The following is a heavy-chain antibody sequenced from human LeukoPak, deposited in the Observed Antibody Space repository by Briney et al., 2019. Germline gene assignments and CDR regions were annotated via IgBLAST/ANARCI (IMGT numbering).Heavy chain of an antibody. V-gene: IGHV3-7*01. Sequence: GGSLRLSXAASGFTSGNHWMSWVRQAPGKGLEWVANINQDGSEKYYVDSVNGRFTISRDNAKNSLYLQMNSLRAEDTAVYYCGRAYGAGSCDYWGQGTLVTVSS. CDR1: GFTSGNHW. J-gene: IGHJ4*02. CDR2: INQDGSEK. CDR3: GRAYGAGSCDY. D-gene: IGHD3-10*01.